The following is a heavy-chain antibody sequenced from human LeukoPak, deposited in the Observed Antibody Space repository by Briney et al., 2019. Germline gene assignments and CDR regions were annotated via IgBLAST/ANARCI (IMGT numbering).Heavy chain of an antibody. J-gene: IGHJ4*02. CDR3: ARYIVVVVAATFYFDY. CDR2: IYSDNT. Sequence: GGSLRLSCTVSGFTVSSNSMSWVRQAPGKGLEWVSFIYSDNTHYSDSVKGRFTISRDNAKNSLYLQMNSLRAEDTAVYYCARYIVVVVAATFYFDYWGQGTLVTVSS. V-gene: IGHV3-53*01. D-gene: IGHD2-15*01. CDR1: GFTVSSNS.